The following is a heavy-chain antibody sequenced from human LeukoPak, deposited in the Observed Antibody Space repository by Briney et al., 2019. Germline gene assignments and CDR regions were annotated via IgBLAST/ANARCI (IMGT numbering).Heavy chain of an antibody. CDR1: GFTVSSNY. Sequence: SGGSLRLSCAASGFTVSSNYMSWVRQAPGKGLEWVSVIYSGGSTYYADSVKGRFTISRHNSKNTLYLQMNSLRAEDTAVYYCARGRGAMVRGAVKYYFDYWGQGTLVTVSS. CDR2: IYSGGST. CDR3: ARGRGAMVRGAVKYYFDY. V-gene: IGHV3-53*04. J-gene: IGHJ4*02. D-gene: IGHD3-10*01.